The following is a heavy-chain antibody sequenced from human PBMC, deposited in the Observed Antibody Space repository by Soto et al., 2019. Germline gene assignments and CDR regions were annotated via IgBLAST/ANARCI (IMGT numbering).Heavy chain of an antibody. J-gene: IGHJ4*02. CDR1: GYSFTSYG. Sequence: ASVKVSCKASGYSFTSYGITWVRQAPGQGLEWMGWISAYNGNTNYAQNLQDGVTLTTDTSTYTAYMELRSLQSDDTAVYYCARDFGSDVSAQGAVFDSWGKGALVTVSS. CDR2: ISAYNGNT. CDR3: ARDFGSDVSAQGAVFDS. D-gene: IGHD3-3*01. V-gene: IGHV1-18*01.